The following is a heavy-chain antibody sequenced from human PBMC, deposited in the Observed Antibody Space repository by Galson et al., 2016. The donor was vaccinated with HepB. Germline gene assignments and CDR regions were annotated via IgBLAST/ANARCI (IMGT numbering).Heavy chain of an antibody. V-gene: IGHV3-21*01. D-gene: IGHD6-13*01. CDR1: GFTFSAYS. CDR2: ISSSDSSI. Sequence: SLRLSCAGSGFTFSAYSMNWVRQAPGEGLEWVSSISSSDSSIYYADSVRGRFTISRDNAKNSLYLQMNSLRAEDTAVYYCARTSAANWYFDLWGRGILVTVSS. CDR3: ARTSAANWYFDL. J-gene: IGHJ2*01.